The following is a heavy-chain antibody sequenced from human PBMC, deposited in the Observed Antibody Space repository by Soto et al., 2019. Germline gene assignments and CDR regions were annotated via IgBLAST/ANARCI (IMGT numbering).Heavy chain of an antibody. V-gene: IGHV4-59*01. CDR1: DGSMSHYH. D-gene: IGHD5-18*01. Sequence: PFEMMSLTCSVCDGSMSHYHWCCIRKPPGKGLEFIGYTHDSGIINYNPSLMSRVAISLDTSKNQFSLKLTSVTAADTALYYCARTGYGDHFDYWGRGTLVTVSS. J-gene: IGHJ4*02. CDR3: ARTGYGDHFDY. CDR2: THDSGII.